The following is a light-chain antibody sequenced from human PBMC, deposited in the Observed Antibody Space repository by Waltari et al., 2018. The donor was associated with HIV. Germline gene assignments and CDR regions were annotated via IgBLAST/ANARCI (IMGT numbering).Light chain of an antibody. CDR3: QQYYDAPYT. J-gene: IGKJ2*01. V-gene: IGKV4-1*01. CDR1: QSILSTAGNRHY. CDR2: WAT. Sequence: IVMTQSPDSLGVSLVERATINCKSSQSILSTAGNRHYLAWYQQRPGQAPNLLIYWATTRESGVPDRISGSGSGTDFTLTINSLQAEDVAVYYCQQYYDAPYTFGQGTKVDI.